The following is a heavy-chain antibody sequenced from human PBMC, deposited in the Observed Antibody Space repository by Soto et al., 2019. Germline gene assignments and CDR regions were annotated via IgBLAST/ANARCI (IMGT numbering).Heavy chain of an antibody. CDR2: IIPIFGTA. D-gene: IGHD1-1*01. CDR1: GGTFSSYA. CDR3: ASNQLESLPNYYYYGMDV. Sequence: ASVKVSGKASGGTFSSYAISWVRQAPGQGLEWMGGIIPIFGTANYAQKFQGRVTITADESTSTAYMELSSLRSEDTAVYYCASNQLESLPNYYYYGMDVWGQGTTVTVSS. J-gene: IGHJ6*02. V-gene: IGHV1-69*13.